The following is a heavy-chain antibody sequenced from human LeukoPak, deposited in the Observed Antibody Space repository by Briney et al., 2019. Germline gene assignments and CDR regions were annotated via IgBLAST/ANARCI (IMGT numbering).Heavy chain of an antibody. Sequence: GGSLRHSCAASGFTFSSYAMSWVRQAPGKGLEWVSAISGSGGSTYYADSVKGRFTISRDNSKNTLYLQMNSLRAEDTAVYYCAKDQLGYYYYYGMDVWGQGTTVTVSS. CDR1: GFTFSSYA. CDR3: AKDQLGYYYYYGMDV. J-gene: IGHJ6*02. CDR2: ISGSGGST. V-gene: IGHV3-23*01. D-gene: IGHD3-16*01.